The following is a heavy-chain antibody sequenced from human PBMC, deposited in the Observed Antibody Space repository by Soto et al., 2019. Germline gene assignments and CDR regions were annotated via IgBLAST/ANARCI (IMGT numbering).Heavy chain of an antibody. CDR3: ARMYSTDAFDI. CDR1: GFTFSSYW. D-gene: IGHD6-13*01. Sequence: GESLKISCAASGFTFSSYWMSWVRQAPGKGLEWVANIKQDGSEKYYVDSVKGRFTISRDNAKNSLYLQMNSLRAEDTAVYYCARMYSTDAFDIWGQGTMVTVSS. V-gene: IGHV3-7*01. CDR2: IKQDGSEK. J-gene: IGHJ3*02.